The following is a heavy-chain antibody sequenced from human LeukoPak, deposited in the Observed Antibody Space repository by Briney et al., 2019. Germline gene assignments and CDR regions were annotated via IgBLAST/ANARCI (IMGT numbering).Heavy chain of an antibody. CDR3: ARTASYSGNYYGYFQY. CDR1: GFTFSSYW. J-gene: IGHJ1*01. D-gene: IGHD1-26*01. V-gene: IGHV3-74*01. CDR2: INTDGSST. Sequence: GGSLRLSSAASGFTFSSYWIHWVRQAPGKGLVWVSRINTDGSSTNYADSVKGRFTISRDNAKNTLLLQMNSLRVEDTAVYYCARTASYSGNYYGYFQYWGQGTLVTVSS.